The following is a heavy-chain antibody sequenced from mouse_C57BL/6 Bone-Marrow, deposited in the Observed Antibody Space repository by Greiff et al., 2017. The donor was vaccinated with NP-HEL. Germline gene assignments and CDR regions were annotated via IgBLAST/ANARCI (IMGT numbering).Heavy chain of an antibody. V-gene: IGHV5-2*01. CDR1: EYAFPSHD. Sequence: EVQLVESGAGLVQPGESLKLSCESSEYAFPSHDMSWVRQTPEKGLELVAAINSDGGSTYYPDTMERRIIISRDNTKKTLYLQMSSLRSEDTALYYCAVWYYFDYWGQGTTLTVSS. CDR3: AVWYYFDY. J-gene: IGHJ2*01. CDR2: INSDGGST.